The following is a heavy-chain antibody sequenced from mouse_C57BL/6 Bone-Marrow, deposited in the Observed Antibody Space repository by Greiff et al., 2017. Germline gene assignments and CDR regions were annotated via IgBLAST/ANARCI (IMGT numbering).Heavy chain of an antibody. J-gene: IGHJ3*01. Sequence: EVQLVESGGGLVKPGGSLKLSCAASGFTFSDYGMHWVRQAPEKGLEWVAYISSGSSTLYYADTVQGRFTISRDNAKNTLFLQMTSLRSEDTAMYYCARGGPYYACAYWGQGTLVTVSA. CDR1: GFTFSDYG. D-gene: IGHD1-1*01. V-gene: IGHV5-17*01. CDR3: ARGGPYYACAY. CDR2: ISSGSSTL.